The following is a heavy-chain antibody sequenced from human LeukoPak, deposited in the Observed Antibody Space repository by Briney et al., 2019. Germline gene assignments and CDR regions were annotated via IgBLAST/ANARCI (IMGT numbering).Heavy chain of an antibody. Sequence: ASVKVSCKASGYTFTSYGISWVRQAPGQGLEWMGWINPNSGGTNYAQKFQGRVTMTRDTSISTAYMELSRLRSDDTAVYYCASCVRRDYFDYWGQGTLVTVSS. CDR2: INPNSGGT. CDR1: GYTFTSYG. CDR3: ASCVRRDYFDY. J-gene: IGHJ4*02. D-gene: IGHD2-21*01. V-gene: IGHV1-2*02.